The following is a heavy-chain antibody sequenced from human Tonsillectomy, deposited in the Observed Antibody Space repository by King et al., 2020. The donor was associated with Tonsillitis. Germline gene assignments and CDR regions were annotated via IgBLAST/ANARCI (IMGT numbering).Heavy chain of an antibody. J-gene: IGHJ4*02. CDR3: ARQIVGAAPFYFDY. D-gene: IGHD1-26*01. Sequence: LQLQESGPGLVKPSETLSLTCTVSGGPITSGSYHWGWIRQPPGKGLEWIGTIYYSGSTYYNPSLKSRVTISVDTSKKQFSLRLTSVTAADTAIYYCARQIVGAAPFYFDYWGQGTLVTVSS. CDR1: GGPITSGSYH. V-gene: IGHV4-39*01. CDR2: IYYSGST.